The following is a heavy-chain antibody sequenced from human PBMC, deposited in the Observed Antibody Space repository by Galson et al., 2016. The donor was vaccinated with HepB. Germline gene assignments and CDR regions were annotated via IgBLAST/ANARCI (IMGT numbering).Heavy chain of an antibody. CDR3: ARVYFEILTGYYLDY. J-gene: IGHJ4*02. CDR2: MNPDSGGT. CDR1: GYTFTNYD. V-gene: IGHV1-8*01. D-gene: IGHD3-9*01. Sequence: SVKVSCKASGYTFTNYDIHWVRQATGQGLEWMGWMNPDSGGTGYAQKFQGRVTMTRNTSINTAYMELSSLRSEDTAIYYCARVYFEILTGYYLDYWGQGTLVTVSS.